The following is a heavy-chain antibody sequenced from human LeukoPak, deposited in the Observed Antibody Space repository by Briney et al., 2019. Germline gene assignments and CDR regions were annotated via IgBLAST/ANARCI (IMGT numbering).Heavy chain of an antibody. CDR2: IYSGGST. Sequence: GGSLRLSCAASGFTFSSYAMSWVRQAPGKGLEWVSVIYSGGSTYYADSVKGRFTISRDNSKNTLYLQMNSLRAEDTAVYYCAQSGSYYNTFYMDVWGKGTTVTVSS. D-gene: IGHD1-26*01. J-gene: IGHJ6*03. V-gene: IGHV3-53*01. CDR3: AQSGSYYNTFYMDV. CDR1: GFTFSSYA.